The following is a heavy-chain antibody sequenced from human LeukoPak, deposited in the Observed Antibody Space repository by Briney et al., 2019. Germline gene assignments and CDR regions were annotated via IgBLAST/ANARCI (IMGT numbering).Heavy chain of an antibody. CDR1: GGSISNYY. V-gene: IGHV4-59*08. Sequence: PSETLSLTCTVSGGSISNYYWSWIRQPPGKGLEWIGYIYSSGSTNYNPSLKSRVTISVDTSKNQFSLRLSSVTAADTAVYYCARYSSSVVATGGTSRWFDPWGQGTLVTVSS. J-gene: IGHJ5*02. CDR2: IYSSGST. D-gene: IGHD2-15*01. CDR3: ARYSSSVVATGGTSRWFDP.